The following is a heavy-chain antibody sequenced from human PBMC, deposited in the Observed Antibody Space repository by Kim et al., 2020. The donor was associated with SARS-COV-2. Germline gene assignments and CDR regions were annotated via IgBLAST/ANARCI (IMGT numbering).Heavy chain of an antibody. CDR3: AKDLATVTTRAWLY. CDR1: GFTFSSYA. D-gene: IGHD4-17*01. CDR2: ISGSGGST. J-gene: IGHJ4*02. Sequence: GGSLRLSCAASGFTFSSYAMSWVRQAPGKGPEWVSAISGSGGSTYYADSVKGRFTISRDNSKNTLYLQMNSLRAEDTAVYYCAKDLATVTTRAWLYWGQGTLVTVSS. V-gene: IGHV3-23*01.